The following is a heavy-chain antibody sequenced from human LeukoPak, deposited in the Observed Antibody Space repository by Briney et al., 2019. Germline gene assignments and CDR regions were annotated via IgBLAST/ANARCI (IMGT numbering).Heavy chain of an antibody. V-gene: IGHV4-38-2*01. CDR2: ISHTGTT. D-gene: IGHD2-2*01. CDR1: GYSITSDYN. J-gene: IGHJ5*02. CDR3: ARFESTSGRGFDP. Sequence: DPSETLSLTCAVSGYSITSDYNWGWIRQTPGKGLEWVGTISHTGTTYYNPPLKSRVTISIDTSDQFSVKLTSVTAADTAVYYCARFESTSGRGFDPWGQGTLVTVSS.